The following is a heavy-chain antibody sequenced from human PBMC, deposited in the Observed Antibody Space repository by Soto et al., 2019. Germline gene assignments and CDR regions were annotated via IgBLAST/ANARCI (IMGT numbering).Heavy chain of an antibody. J-gene: IGHJ4*02. Sequence: ASVKVSCKASGYTFTSYDFHWVRQATAQGREWLGCMNSNRGNTGYAQKFQGRVTMTRNTSISTAYMALSSLRSEDTAVYYCARDLRSWKRRDGYNPSELCYWGQGTLVTVSS. CDR3: ARDLRSWKRRDGYNPSELCY. CDR1: GYTFTSYD. V-gene: IGHV1-8*01. D-gene: IGHD5-12*01. CDR2: MNSNRGNT.